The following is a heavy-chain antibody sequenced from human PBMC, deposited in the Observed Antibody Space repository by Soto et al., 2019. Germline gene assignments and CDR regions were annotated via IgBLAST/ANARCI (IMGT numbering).Heavy chain of an antibody. CDR1: GFTFSAYP. J-gene: IGHJ6*03. CDR3: AKAAARLVDYYYYMDV. V-gene: IGHV3-23*01. CDR2: ISNGAGRT. Sequence: EGQLLESGGGLVQPGGSLRLSCAASGFTFSAYPMIWVRQAPGTGLEWFSTISNGAGRTFYADSVKGRFTISRDNSKNTLYLQMHSLRAEATAVYYCAKAAARLVDYYYYMDVWGNGTTVTVAS.